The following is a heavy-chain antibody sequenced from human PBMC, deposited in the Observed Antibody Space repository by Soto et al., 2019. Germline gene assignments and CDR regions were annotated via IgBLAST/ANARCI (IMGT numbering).Heavy chain of an antibody. CDR2: IIPVFATA. Sequence: ASVKVSCKASGGTFSSYAISWVRQAPGQGLEWMGGIIPVFATAKYAHGLQGRVTITADESTTTAYMELSSLKSEDTAVYYCARDKGGTYYYDSSDAFDMWGQGTMVTVSS. D-gene: IGHD3-22*01. CDR1: GGTFSSYA. V-gene: IGHV1-69*13. CDR3: ARDKGGTYYYDSSDAFDM. J-gene: IGHJ3*02.